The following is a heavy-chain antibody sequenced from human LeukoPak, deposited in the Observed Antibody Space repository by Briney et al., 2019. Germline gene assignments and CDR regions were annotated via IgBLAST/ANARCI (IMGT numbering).Heavy chain of an antibody. CDR3: ASRTIAAAGIWDDAFDI. Sequence: ASVKVSCKASGYTFTGYYMHWVRQAPGQGLEWMGWINPNSGGTNYAQKFQGRVTMTRDTSISTAYMELSRPRSDDTAVYYCASRTIAAAGIWDDAFDIWGQGTMVTVSS. D-gene: IGHD6-13*01. V-gene: IGHV1-2*02. J-gene: IGHJ3*02. CDR2: INPNSGGT. CDR1: GYTFTGYY.